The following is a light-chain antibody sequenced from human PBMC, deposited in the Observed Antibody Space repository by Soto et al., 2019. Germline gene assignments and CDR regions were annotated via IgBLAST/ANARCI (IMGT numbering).Light chain of an antibody. CDR2: GAS. CDR1: QSVNSAN. CDR3: QHYDRSVPIT. Sequence: EFVLTQSPGTLSLSQGEGVTLSCRASQSVNSANVAWYQQKPGQAPRLLMYGASVRATGIPDRFSGGRSGTDFTLTISRLQPEDFAVYYCQHYDRSVPITFGQGTRLEIK. V-gene: IGKV3-20*01. J-gene: IGKJ5*01.